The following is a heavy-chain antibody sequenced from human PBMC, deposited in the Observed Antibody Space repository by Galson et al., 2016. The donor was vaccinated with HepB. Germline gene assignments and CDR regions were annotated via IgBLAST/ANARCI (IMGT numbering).Heavy chain of an antibody. Sequence: SLRLSCAASGFTVSNNYMSWVRQAPGKGLEWVSLIYSGGTTSYASSVRGRFTISRDNSKNSLYLQMNSLRTEDTALYYCAKERLGSKWVTFDYWGQGTLVTVSS. V-gene: IGHV3-53*05. D-gene: IGHD1-26*01. CDR1: GFTVSNNY. CDR2: IYSGGTT. CDR3: AKERLGSKWVTFDY. J-gene: IGHJ4*02.